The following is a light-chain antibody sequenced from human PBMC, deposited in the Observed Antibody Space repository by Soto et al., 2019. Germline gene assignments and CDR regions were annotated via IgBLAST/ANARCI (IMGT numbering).Light chain of an antibody. J-gene: IGLJ2*01. CDR3: SSYAGSYTLV. CDR2: DVS. V-gene: IGLV2-11*01. Sequence: QSVLTQPRSVSGSPGQSVTISCTGTSNDVGGYNFVSWYQQHPGKVPKLFIYDVSRRPSGVPDRFSGSKSGNTASLTISVLQAEDGADYYCSSYAGSYTLVFGGGTKVTVL. CDR1: SNDVGGYNF.